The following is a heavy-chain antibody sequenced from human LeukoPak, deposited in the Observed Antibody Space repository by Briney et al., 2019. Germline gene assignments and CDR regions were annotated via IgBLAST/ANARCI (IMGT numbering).Heavy chain of an antibody. CDR2: IYYSGST. V-gene: IGHV4-59*12. J-gene: IGHJ3*02. D-gene: IGHD6-13*01. Sequence: SETLSLTCTVSGGSISSYYWSWIRQPPGKGLEWIGYIYYSGSTNYNPSLKSRVTISVDTSKNQFSLKLSSVTAADTAVYYCARGGMGYSIRVGAFDIWGQGTMVIVSS. CDR3: ARGGMGYSIRVGAFDI. CDR1: GGSISSYY.